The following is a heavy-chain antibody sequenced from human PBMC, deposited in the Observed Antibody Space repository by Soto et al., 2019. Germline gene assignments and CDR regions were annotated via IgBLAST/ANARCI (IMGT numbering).Heavy chain of an antibody. J-gene: IGHJ6*01. Sequence: PGGSVRRAFAASGFTFNMYWMHGVRQAPGKVLECVAVISYDGSNKYYADSVKGRFTISRDNSMNTLYLQMNSLRAEDTAVYYCARDLFLGPAAGTKEAYYYGMDVWGQGTTVTVSS. D-gene: IGHD6-13*01. CDR2: ISYDGSNK. CDR1: GFTFNMYW. CDR3: ARDLFLGPAAGTKEAYYYGMDV. V-gene: IGHV3-30-3*01.